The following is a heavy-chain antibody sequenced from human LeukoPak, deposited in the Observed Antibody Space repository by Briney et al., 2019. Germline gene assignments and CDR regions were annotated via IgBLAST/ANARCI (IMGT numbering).Heavy chain of an antibody. CDR1: GGSISSSNYY. CDR3: ARKAVGETLNYFDY. D-gene: IGHD1-26*01. J-gene: IGHJ4*02. CDR2: IYYSGST. Sequence: SETLSLTCTVSGGSISSSNYYWGWIRQPPGKGLEWIESIYYSGSTYYNPSLKSRVTISVDTAKNQISLKLTSVTAADTAVYYCARKAVGETLNYFDYWGQGTLVTVSS. V-gene: IGHV4-39*07.